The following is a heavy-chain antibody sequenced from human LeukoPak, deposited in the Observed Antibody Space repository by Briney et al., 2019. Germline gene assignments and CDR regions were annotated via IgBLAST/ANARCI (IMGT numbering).Heavy chain of an antibody. J-gene: IGHJ4*02. CDR3: VKRGDSRTLYDY. V-gene: IGHV3-9*01. CDR2: ISWNSGSI. CDR1: GFTFDDYA. Sequence: PGGSLRLSCAASGFTFDDYAMHWVRQAPGKGLEWVSGISWNSGSIGYADSVKGRFTISRDNSKNTLYLQMNSLRAEDTAVYYCVKRGDSRTLYDYWGQGTLVTVSS. D-gene: IGHD6-13*01.